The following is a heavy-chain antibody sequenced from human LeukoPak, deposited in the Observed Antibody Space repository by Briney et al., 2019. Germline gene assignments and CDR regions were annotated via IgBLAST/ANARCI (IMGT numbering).Heavy chain of an antibody. V-gene: IGHV3-74*01. D-gene: IGHD5-18*01. CDR3: AREGGYSYGYSLDY. CDR1: GFTFSSYW. CDR2: INSDGSST. Sequence: GGSLRLSCAASGFTFSSYWMHWVRQAPGKGLVWVSRINSDGSSTSYADSVKGRFTISRDNAKNTLYLQMNSLRAEDTAVYYCAREGGYSYGYSLDYWGQGTLVTVSS. J-gene: IGHJ4*02.